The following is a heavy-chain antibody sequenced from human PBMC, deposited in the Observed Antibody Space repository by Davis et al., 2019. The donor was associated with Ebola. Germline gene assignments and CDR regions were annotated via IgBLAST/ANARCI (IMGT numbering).Heavy chain of an antibody. V-gene: IGHV3-30*03. CDR3: ARGPTVSGTGNSFDI. J-gene: IGHJ3*02. CDR2: ISYDGSNK. CDR1: GFTFSSYG. D-gene: IGHD1-1*01. Sequence: PGGSLRLSCAASGFTFSSYGMHWVRQAPGKGLEWVAVISYDGSNKYYADSVKGRFTISRDNSKNTLYLQMNSLRAEDTAVYYCARGPTVSGTGNSFDIWGPGTGVIISS.